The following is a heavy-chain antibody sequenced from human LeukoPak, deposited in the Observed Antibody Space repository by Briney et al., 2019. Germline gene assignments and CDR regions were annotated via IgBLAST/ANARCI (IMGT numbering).Heavy chain of an antibody. CDR2: INHSGST. V-gene: IGHV4-34*01. Sequence: SETLSLTCAVYGGSFSGYYWSRIRQPPGKGLEWIGEINHSGSTNYNPSLKSRVTISVDTSKNQFSLKLSSVTAADTAVYYCARGRSITIFGVVIIPYYYYMDVWGKGTTVTVSS. J-gene: IGHJ6*03. CDR3: ARGRSITIFGVVIIPYYYYMDV. D-gene: IGHD3-3*01. CDR1: GGSFSGYY.